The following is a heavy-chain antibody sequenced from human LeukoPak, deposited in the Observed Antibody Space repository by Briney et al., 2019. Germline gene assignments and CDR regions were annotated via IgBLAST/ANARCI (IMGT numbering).Heavy chain of an antibody. V-gene: IGHV3-30*03. CDR1: GFTFGSHG. CDR2: ISYDRSDK. CDR3: ARVSEQLQWARPPDY. J-gene: IGHJ4*02. D-gene: IGHD2-15*01. Sequence: GSLRLSCAASGFTFGSHGMHGVGQAPGKGLAWVAVISYDRSDKSYSDSVKGRFATPRDNSKHTLYRQMNSQRAEDAAVYFCARVSEQLQWARPPDYWGQGTLVTVSS.